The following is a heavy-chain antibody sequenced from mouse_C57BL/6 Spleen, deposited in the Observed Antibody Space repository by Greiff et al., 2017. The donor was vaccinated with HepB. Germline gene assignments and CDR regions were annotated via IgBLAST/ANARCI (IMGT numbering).Heavy chain of an antibody. V-gene: IGHV1-55*01. J-gene: IGHJ3*01. CDR1: GYTFTSYW. CDR2: IYPGSGST. D-gene: IGHD1-1*01. CDR3: ARWGYYGSSYAY. Sequence: QVQLKQPGAELVKPGASVKMSCKASGYTFTSYWITWVKQRPGQGLEWIGDIYPGSGSTNYNEKFKSKATLTVDTSSSTAYMQLSSLTSEDSAVYYCARWGYYGSSYAYWGQGTLVTVSA.